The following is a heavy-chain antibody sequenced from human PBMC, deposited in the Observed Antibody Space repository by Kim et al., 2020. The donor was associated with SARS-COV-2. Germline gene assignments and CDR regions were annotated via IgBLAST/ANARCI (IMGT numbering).Heavy chain of an antibody. D-gene: IGHD3-10*01. CDR2: SGSGGST. Sequence: SGSGGSTYYADSVKGRFTISRDNSKNTLYLQMNSLRAEDTAVYYCAKDYIGGQGTLVTVSS. V-gene: IGHV3-23*01. J-gene: IGHJ4*02. CDR3: AKDYI.